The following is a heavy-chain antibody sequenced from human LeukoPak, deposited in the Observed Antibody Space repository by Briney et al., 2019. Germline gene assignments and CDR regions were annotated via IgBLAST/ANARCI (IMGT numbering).Heavy chain of an antibody. V-gene: IGHV3-15*01. D-gene: IGHD5/OR15-5a*01. J-gene: IGHJ4*02. Sequence: PGGSLRLSCAASGFTFYNAWMSWVRQAPGKGLEWFARIKSKIHGGTSDYAAPVKGRFTISRDDSENMVYLQMNSLKTDDTAVYYCTTSTSPGIDHWGQGTLVTVSS. CDR1: GFTFYNAW. CDR2: IKSKIHGGTS. CDR3: TTSTSPGIDH.